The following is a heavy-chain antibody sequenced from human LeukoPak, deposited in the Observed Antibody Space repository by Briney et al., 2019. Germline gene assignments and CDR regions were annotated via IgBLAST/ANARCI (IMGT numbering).Heavy chain of an antibody. V-gene: IGHV1-46*01. CDR2: INPSGGST. D-gene: IGHD3-10*01. Sequence: ASVKVSCKASGYTFTSYYMHWVRQAPGQGLEWMGIINPSGGSTSYAQKFQGRVTMTRDMSTSTVYMELSSLRSEDTAVYYCARYHRGVIITSLFGPSPLKNNYFDYWGQGTLVTVSS. J-gene: IGHJ4*02. CDR3: ARYHRGVIITSLFGPSPLKNNYFDY. CDR1: GYTFTSYY.